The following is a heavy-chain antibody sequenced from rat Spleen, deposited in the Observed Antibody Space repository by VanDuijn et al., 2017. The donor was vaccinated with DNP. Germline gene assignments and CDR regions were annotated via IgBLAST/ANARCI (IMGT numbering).Heavy chain of an antibody. CDR1: GYSITSSYR. CDR2: INSAGST. CDR3: ASRKLPEYNYGFDS. V-gene: IGHV3-3*01. Sequence: EVQLQESGPGLVKPSQSLSLTCSVTGYSITSSYRWNWIRKFPGNKLEWMGYINSAGSTNYNPSLKSRISITRDTSKNQFFLQVNSVTTKDTATYYCASRKLPEYNYGFDSWGQGVMVTVSS. D-gene: IGHD1-4*01. J-gene: IGHJ2*01.